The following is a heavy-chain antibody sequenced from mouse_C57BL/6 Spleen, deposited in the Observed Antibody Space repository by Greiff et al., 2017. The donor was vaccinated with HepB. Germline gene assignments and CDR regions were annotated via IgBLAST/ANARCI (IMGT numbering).Heavy chain of an antibody. D-gene: IGHD2-1*01. Sequence: EVQRVESGGDLVKPGGSLKLSCAASGFTFSSYGMSWVRQTPDKRLEWVATISSGGSYTYYPDSVKGRFTISRDNAKNTLYLQMSSLKSEDTAMYYCARHDDYYGNYLYYFDYWGQGTTLTVSS. V-gene: IGHV5-6*01. CDR3: ARHDDYYGNYLYYFDY. J-gene: IGHJ2*01. CDR2: ISSGGSYT. CDR1: GFTFSSYG.